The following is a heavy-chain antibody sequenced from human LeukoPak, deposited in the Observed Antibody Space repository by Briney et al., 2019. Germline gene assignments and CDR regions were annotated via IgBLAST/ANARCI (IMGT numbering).Heavy chain of an antibody. CDR1: GFTFSSYA. CDR3: AKDYDGDFIGYFDY. Sequence: QPGGSLRLSCAASGFTFSSYAMSWVRQAPGKGLEWVSAISGSGGSTSYADSVKGRFTISRDNSKNALYLQMNSLRAEDTAVYYCAKDYDGDFIGYFDYWGQGTLVTVSS. CDR2: ISGSGGST. D-gene: IGHD4-17*01. J-gene: IGHJ4*02. V-gene: IGHV3-23*01.